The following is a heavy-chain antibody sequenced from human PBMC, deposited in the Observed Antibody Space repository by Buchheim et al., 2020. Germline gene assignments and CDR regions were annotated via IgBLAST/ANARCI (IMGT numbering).Heavy chain of an antibody. CDR2: MSPNGDDK. CDR1: GFMFNSYS. V-gene: IGHV3-30*03. CDR3: ARDLGYYSSTGGDY. J-gene: IGHJ4*02. D-gene: IGHD4-11*01. Sequence: QVQLVESGGGVVQPGGSLRLSCAASGFMFNSYSMHWVRQAPGKGLEWVAVMSPNGDDKYYADSVKGRFTISRENSKNTLFLQMDSLSSEDTALYHCARDLGYYSSTGGDYWGQGT.